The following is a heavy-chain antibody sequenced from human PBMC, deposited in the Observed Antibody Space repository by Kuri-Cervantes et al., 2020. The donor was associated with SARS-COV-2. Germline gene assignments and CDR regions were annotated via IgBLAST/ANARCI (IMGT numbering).Heavy chain of an antibody. J-gene: IGHJ4*02. V-gene: IGHV1-24*01. CDR3: ASWNYYGSGEGNYFDY. CDR2: FDPEDGET. CDR1: GYNLTELS. Sequence: ASVKVSCKVSGYNLTELSMHWVRQAPGKGLEWMGGFDPEDGETIYAQKFQGRVTITADESTSTAYMELSSLRSEDTAVYYCASWNYYGSGEGNYFDYWGQGTLVTVSS. D-gene: IGHD3-10*01.